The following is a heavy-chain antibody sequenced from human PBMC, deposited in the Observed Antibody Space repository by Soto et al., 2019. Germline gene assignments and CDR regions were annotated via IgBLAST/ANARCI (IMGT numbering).Heavy chain of an antibody. CDR1: GFTFSDYF. V-gene: IGHV3-11*05. J-gene: IGHJ6*02. CDR2: ISRSSRDI. CDR3: AGINCAGGSCYNSQYAMDV. D-gene: IGHD2-15*01. Sequence: QVQLVESGGGLVQPGGSLRLSCTASGFTFSDYFMHWIRQAPGKGLEWVSSISRSSRDINYADSVKGRFTISRDNTGNSLSLQMNGLRADDTAVYYCAGINCAGGSCYNSQYAMDVWGQGTTVTVS.